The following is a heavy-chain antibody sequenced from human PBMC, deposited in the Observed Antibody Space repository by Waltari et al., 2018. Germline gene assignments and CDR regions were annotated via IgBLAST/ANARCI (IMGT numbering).Heavy chain of an antibody. D-gene: IGHD2-15*01. CDR2: IHRSGRT. CDR3: ARDRGRGLYFDS. Sequence: WWCWVRQSPEKGLEWIGQIHRSGRTYYNPSLESRVSVSMDTSNNKFFLKLSSAIAADTAVYYCARDRGRGLYFDSWGQGTLVTVSP. V-gene: IGHV4-4*02. CDR1: W. J-gene: IGHJ4*02.